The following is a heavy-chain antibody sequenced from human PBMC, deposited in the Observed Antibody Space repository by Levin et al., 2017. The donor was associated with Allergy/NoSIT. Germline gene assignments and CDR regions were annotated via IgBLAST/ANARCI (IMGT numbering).Heavy chain of an antibody. CDR2: ISWDGGST. Sequence: PGGSLRLSCAASGFTFDDYAMHWVRQAPGKGLEWVSLISWDGGSTYYADSVKGRFTISRDNSKNSLYLQMNSLRAEDTALYYCAKNNQNCSGGSCYSDPYYYYYYMDVWGKGTTVTVSS. D-gene: IGHD2-15*01. CDR3: AKNNQNCSGGSCYSDPYYYYYYMDV. V-gene: IGHV3-43D*04. CDR1: GFTFDDYA. J-gene: IGHJ6*03.